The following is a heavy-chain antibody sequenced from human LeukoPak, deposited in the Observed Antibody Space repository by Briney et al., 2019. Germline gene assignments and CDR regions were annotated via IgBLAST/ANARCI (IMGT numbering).Heavy chain of an antibody. CDR1: RASVSSYY. D-gene: IGHD3-22*01. V-gene: IGHV4-59*02. Sequence: SETLSLTCSVSRASVSSYYWTWIRQPPGKGLEWIGYTYISGRSNYNPSLKSRVTMSVDTSKNQFSLKLTSVTAADTAVYYCATFSYYYDSNGHHDALDIWGQGTMVTVSS. J-gene: IGHJ3*02. CDR2: TYISGRS. CDR3: ATFSYYYDSNGHHDALDI.